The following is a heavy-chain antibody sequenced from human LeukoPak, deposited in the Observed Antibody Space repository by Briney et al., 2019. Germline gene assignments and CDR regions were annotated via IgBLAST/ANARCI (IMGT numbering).Heavy chain of an antibody. CDR3: ARVGDGIVGALYPFDY. CDR1: GYTFTGYY. J-gene: IGHJ4*02. CDR2: INPNSGGT. V-gene: IGHV1-2*02. Sequence: ASVKVSCKASGYTFTGYYMHWVRQAPGQGLEWMGWINPNSGGTNYAQKLQGRVTMTTDTSTSTAYMELRSLRSDDTAVYYCARVGDGIVGALYPFDYWGQGTLVTVSS. D-gene: IGHD1-26*01.